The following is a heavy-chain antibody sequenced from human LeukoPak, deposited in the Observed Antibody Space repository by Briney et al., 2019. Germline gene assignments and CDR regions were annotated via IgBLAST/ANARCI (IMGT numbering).Heavy chain of an antibody. CDR2: INHSGST. CDR3: AREAPLGYCSSTSCYEDY. J-gene: IGHJ4*02. Sequence: SETLSLNCAVYGGSFSGYYWSWIRQPPGKGLEWIGEINHSGSTNYNPSLKSRVTISVDTSKNQFSLKLSSVTAADTAVYYCAREAPLGYCSSTSCYEDYWGQGTLVTVSS. V-gene: IGHV4-34*01. D-gene: IGHD2-2*01. CDR1: GGSFSGYY.